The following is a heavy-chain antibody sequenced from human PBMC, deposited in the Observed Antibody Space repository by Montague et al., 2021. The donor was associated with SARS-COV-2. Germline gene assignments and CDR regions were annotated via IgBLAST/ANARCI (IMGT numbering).Heavy chain of an antibody. D-gene: IGHD1-26*01. V-gene: IGHV4-59*04. J-gene: IGHJ3*02. CDR2: LLEKKNT. CDR1: GVVELRRR. Sequence: SETLSLTCTVSGVVELRRRSEEHTSELQSHHELVCRLLLEKKNTYYNPSLQSRLTMSIDTSTNQFSLRLTSVTAADTAVFFCVGEKAGGLRNVFDIWGQGTTVTVSS. CDR3: VGEKAGGLRNVFDI.